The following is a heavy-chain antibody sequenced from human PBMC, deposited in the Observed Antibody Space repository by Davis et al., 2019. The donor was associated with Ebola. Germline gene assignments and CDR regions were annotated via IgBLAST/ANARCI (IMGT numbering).Heavy chain of an antibody. V-gene: IGHV1-18*01. CDR1: GYTFTSYG. CDR3: ARGRTSRNWFDP. CDR2: ISAYNGNT. Sequence: AASVKVSCKASGYTFTSYGISWVRQAPGQGLEWMGWISAYNGNTNYAQKLQGRVTMTTDTSTSTAYMELSSLTSEDTAVYYCARGRTSRNWFDPWGQGTLVTVSS. J-gene: IGHJ5*02.